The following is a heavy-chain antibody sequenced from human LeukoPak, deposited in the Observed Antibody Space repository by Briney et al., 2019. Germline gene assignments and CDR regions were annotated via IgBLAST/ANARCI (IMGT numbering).Heavy chain of an antibody. CDR3: ARYSAIVGANGDY. CDR2: ISSSSSTI. V-gene: IGHV3-48*01. Sequence: GGSLRLSCAASGFTFSSYSMNWVRQAPGKGLEWVSYISSSSSTIYYADSVKGRFTISRDNAKNSLYLQMNSLRAEDTAVYYCARYSAIVGANGDYWGQGTLVTVSS. J-gene: IGHJ4*02. D-gene: IGHD1-26*01. CDR1: GFTFSSYS.